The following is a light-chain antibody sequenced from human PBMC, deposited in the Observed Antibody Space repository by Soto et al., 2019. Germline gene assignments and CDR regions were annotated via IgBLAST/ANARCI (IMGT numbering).Light chain of an antibody. Sequence: QSVLTQPASVSGSPGQSVTISCTGTSSDVGGYDYVSWYQHHPGKAPKLVIYDVTYRPSGVSDRFSGSKSANTASLTISGLQAEDEAAYYCSSYTSSSNYVLGNGTKVT. CDR3: SSYTSSSNYV. J-gene: IGLJ1*01. V-gene: IGLV2-14*01. CDR1: SSDVGGYDY. CDR2: DVT.